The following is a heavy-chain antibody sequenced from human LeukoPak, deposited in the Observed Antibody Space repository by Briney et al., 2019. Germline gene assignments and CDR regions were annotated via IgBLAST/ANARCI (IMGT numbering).Heavy chain of an antibody. Sequence: GASVKVSCKASGYTFTSYGISWVRQAPGQGLEWMGWMNPNSGNTGYAQKFQGRVTMTRNASISTAYMELSSLRSEDTAVYYCARVRFGYYYYYMDVWGKGTTVTISS. CDR3: ARVRFGYYYYYMDV. CDR2: MNPNSGNT. D-gene: IGHD3-10*01. CDR1: GYTFTSYG. V-gene: IGHV1-8*02. J-gene: IGHJ6*03.